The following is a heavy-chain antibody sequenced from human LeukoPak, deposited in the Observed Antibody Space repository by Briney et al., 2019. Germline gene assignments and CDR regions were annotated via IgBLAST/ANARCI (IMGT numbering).Heavy chain of an antibody. CDR3: AKDRSGWYLDRRNLFDY. J-gene: IGHJ4*02. Sequence: PGRSLRLSCAASGFTFSSYGMHWVRQAPGKGLEWVAVISYDGSNKYYADSVKGRFTISRDNSKNTLYLQMNSLRAEDTAVYYCAKDRSGWYLDRRNLFDYWGQGTLVTVSS. D-gene: IGHD6-19*01. V-gene: IGHV3-30*18. CDR1: GFTFSSYG. CDR2: ISYDGSNK.